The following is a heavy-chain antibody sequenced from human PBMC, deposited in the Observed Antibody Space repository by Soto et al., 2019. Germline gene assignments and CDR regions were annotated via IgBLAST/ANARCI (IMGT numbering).Heavy chain of an antibody. CDR1: GGTFSSYA. V-gene: IGHV1-69*12. CDR2: IIPIFGTA. D-gene: IGHD1-1*01. J-gene: IGHJ6*02. CDR3: ARDFSGTTTAYYYSGMDV. Sequence: QVQLVQSGAEVKKPGSSVRVSCKASGGTFSSYAISWVRQAPGQGLEWMGGIIPIFGTANYAQKFQGRVTITADESTSPASMELSSLRSEDTAVYYCARDFSGTTTAYYYSGMDVWGQGTTVTVSS.